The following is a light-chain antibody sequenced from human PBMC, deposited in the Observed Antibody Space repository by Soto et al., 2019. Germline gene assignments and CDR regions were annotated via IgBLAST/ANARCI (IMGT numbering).Light chain of an antibody. CDR2: GAS. J-gene: IGKJ1*01. CDR3: QQYGISPRT. V-gene: IGKV3-20*01. CDR1: QSVSSSY. Sequence: ESVLTQSPGTLSLSPGERATLSCRASQSVSSSYLAWYQQKPGQAPRLLIYGASSRATGIPDRSTGRGSGTDFTLTISRLEPEDFAVYYCQQYGISPRTFGQGTKVDI.